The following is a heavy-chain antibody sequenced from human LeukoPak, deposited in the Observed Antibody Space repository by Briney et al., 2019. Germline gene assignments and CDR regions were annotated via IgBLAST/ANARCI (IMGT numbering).Heavy chain of an antibody. CDR1: GGSISSYY. CDR3: ARQIAAAGTFDY. Sequence: SETLSLTCTVSGGSISSYYWSWIRQPPGKGLEWIGYIYYSGSTNYDPSLKSRVTISVDTSKNQFSLKLSSVTAADTAVYYCARQIAAAGTFDYWGQGTLVTVSS. V-gene: IGHV4-59*08. CDR2: IYYSGST. D-gene: IGHD6-13*01. J-gene: IGHJ4*02.